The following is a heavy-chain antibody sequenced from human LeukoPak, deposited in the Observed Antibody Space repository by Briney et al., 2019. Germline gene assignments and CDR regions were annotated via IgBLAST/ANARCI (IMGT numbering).Heavy chain of an antibody. CDR2: INYSGST. Sequence: SETLSLTCTVSGGSVSSSSHYWAWIRQPPGKGLEWIGSINYSGSTYYNPPLKSRITISVDTSKNQFSLKLSPVTAADTAVYYCVREHSSSADYWGQGTLVTVSS. CDR1: GGSVSSSSHY. V-gene: IGHV4-39*07. CDR3: VREHSSSADY. D-gene: IGHD6-6*01. J-gene: IGHJ4*02.